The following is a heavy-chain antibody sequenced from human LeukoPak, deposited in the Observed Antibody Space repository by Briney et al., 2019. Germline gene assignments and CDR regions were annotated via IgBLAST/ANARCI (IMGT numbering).Heavy chain of an antibody. V-gene: IGHV1-18*01. CDR3: ARDPSNSRGWRAFLDY. Sequence: ASLKVSCKASGYTFNKCGISWVRQAPGHGLEWMGWISAYNGDTNYAQKFQGRVTMTTDTSTSTAYMEVRSLISDDTAVYYCARDPSNSRGWRAFLDYWGQGTLVTVSS. J-gene: IGHJ4*02. D-gene: IGHD6-19*01. CDR2: ISAYNGDT. CDR1: GYTFNKCG.